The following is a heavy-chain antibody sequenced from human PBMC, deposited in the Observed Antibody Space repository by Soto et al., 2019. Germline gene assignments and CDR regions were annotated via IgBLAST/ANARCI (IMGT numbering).Heavy chain of an antibody. J-gene: IGHJ6*02. D-gene: IGHD6-13*01. CDR2: INPNSGGT. CDR1: GYTFTVYY. CDR3: ARDRYRSSWYRYGMDV. Sequence: GVSVKVSCNASGYTFTVYYIHWVRQAPGQGLEWMGWINPNSGGTNYAQKFQGWVTMTRDTSISTAYMELSRLRSDDTAVYYCARDRYRSSWYRYGMDVWGQGTTVTVSS. V-gene: IGHV1-2*04.